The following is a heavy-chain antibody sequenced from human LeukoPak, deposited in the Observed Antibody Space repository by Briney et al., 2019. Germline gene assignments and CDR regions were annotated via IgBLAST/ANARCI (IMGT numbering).Heavy chain of an antibody. Sequence: GSLRLSCAASGFTFSSYDMSWVRQAPGKGLEWVSAISGRGGSTYYADSVKGRFTISRDNSKNTLYLQMNSLRAEDTAVYYCAKPRISAITNSFDYRGQGILVTVSS. V-gene: IGHV3-23*01. CDR3: AKPRISAITNSFDY. J-gene: IGHJ4*02. CDR1: GFTFSSYD. CDR2: ISGRGGST. D-gene: IGHD2-2*01.